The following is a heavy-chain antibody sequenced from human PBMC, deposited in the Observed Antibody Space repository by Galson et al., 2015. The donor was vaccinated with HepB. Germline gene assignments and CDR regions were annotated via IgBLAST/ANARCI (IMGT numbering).Heavy chain of an antibody. CDR2: IKHDGSEI. CDR1: GFTFSRSW. CDR3: ARDLYNTGGY. Sequence: SLRLSCAASGFTFSRSWMTWVRQAPGKGLEWVANIKHDGSEIHYVDSVKGRFTISRDNAKNSVFPQMNSLRAEDTAVYHCARDLYNTGGYWGQGTLVTVSS. D-gene: IGHD1-1*01. V-gene: IGHV3-7*03. J-gene: IGHJ4*02.